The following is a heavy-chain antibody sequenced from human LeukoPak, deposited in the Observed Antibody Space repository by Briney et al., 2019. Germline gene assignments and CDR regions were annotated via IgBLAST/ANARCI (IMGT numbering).Heavy chain of an antibody. J-gene: IGHJ4*02. CDR3: ARYTSGYYNN. D-gene: IGHD3-22*01. V-gene: IGHV3-7*01. Sequence: GGSLRLSCAASGFTFSNDWMTWARQAPGKGLEWVANIKQDGSEKYYVDSVKGRFTISRDNAKNSLYLQMNSLRAEDTAVYYCARYTSGYYNNWGQGTLVTVSS. CDR1: GFTFSNDW. CDR2: IKQDGSEK.